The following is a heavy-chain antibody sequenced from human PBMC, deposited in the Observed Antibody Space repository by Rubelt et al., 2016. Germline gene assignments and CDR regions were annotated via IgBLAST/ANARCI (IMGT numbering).Heavy chain of an antibody. Sequence: EGKMPGASVKVSCKASGYTFTGYYMHWVRQAPGQGLEWMGWINPNSGGTNYAQKFQGRVTMTRDTSISTAYMELSSLRSEDTAVYYCARSSGWSWFDPWGQGTLVTVSS. CDR2: INPNSGGT. CDR3: ARSSGWSWFDP. D-gene: IGHD6-19*01. V-gene: IGHV1-2*02. J-gene: IGHJ5*02. CDR1: GYTFTGYY.